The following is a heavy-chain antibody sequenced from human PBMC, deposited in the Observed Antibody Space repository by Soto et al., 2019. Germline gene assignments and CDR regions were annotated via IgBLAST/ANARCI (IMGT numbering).Heavy chain of an antibody. CDR3: ATWHEREHAFDV. D-gene: IGHD1-1*01. J-gene: IGHJ3*01. V-gene: IGHV3-23*01. CDR2: ISDSGAVI. Sequence: EVQLLESGGGLVQPGGSLRLSCTASGFTFRNYAMIWVRQAPGKGLQWVSGISDSGAVIFHADSVRGRFTTSSDSSKTTVYLQMNDLRPDDTAVYYCATWHEREHAFDVWGQGTTVTISS. CDR1: GFTFRNYA.